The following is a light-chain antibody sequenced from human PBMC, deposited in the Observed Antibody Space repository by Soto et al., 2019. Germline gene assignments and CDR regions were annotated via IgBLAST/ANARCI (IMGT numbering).Light chain of an antibody. Sequence: LWMPPLSSFPSASTGDRVSISFRMSQGISSYLAWYQQKPGKAPELLIYAASTLQSGVPSRFSGSGSGTEFTLTISSLQPDDFATYYCQHYNSYSEAFGQGTKVDI. CDR3: QHYNSYSEA. CDR1: QGISSY. J-gene: IGKJ1*01. CDR2: AAS. V-gene: IGKV1D-8*03.